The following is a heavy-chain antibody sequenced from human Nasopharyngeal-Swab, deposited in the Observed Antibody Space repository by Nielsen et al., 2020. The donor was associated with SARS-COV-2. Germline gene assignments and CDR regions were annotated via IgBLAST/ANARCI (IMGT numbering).Heavy chain of an antibody. V-gene: IGHV4-59*01. CDR1: GGSISSYY. J-gene: IGHJ4*02. Sequence: SETLSLTCTVSGGSISSYYWSWIRQPPGKGLEWIGYIYYSGSTNYNPSLKSRVTISVDTSKNQFSLKLSSVTAADTAVYYCAGAVEMAAILDYWGQGTLVTVSS. D-gene: IGHD5-24*01. CDR2: IYYSGST. CDR3: AGAVEMAAILDY.